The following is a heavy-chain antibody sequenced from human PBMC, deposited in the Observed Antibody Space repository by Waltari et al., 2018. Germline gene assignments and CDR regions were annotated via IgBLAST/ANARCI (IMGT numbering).Heavy chain of an antibody. J-gene: IGHJ3*01. CDR2: VDPEDGQA. V-gene: IGHV1-69-2*01. CDR1: GSTFTAYH. CDR3: ATAPGGGSSASRPFHF. Sequence: EVHLLQSGAELKKPGTPVKISCKLSGSTFTAYHLHWVRQAPGDGLQWVGLVDPEDGQAISADKFQGRVTMTADTSTDTAYLELTSLTSEDTAVFFCATAPGGGSSASRPFHFWGQGTMITVSS. D-gene: IGHD3-10*01.